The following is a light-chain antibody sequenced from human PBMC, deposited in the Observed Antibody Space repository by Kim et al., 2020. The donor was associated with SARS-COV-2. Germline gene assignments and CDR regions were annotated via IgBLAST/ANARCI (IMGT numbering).Light chain of an antibody. V-gene: IGKV1-33*01. CDR3: QHYSTLLSVT. CDR1: DDIGNY. CDR2: DAS. Sequence: DIQMTQSPSSLSASVGDRITITCQASDDIGNYLNWYQQRLGKAPKLLVYDASNFEAGVPSRFSGSGSGTDFSLTISGLQPEDFATYYCQHYSTLLSVTFGGGTKVDIK. J-gene: IGKJ4*01.